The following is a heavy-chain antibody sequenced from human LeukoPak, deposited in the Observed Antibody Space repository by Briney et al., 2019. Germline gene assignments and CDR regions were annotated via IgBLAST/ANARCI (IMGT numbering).Heavy chain of an antibody. V-gene: IGHV1-18*01. D-gene: IGHD4-17*01. CDR3: ARDLSPRTVTTVGY. J-gene: IGHJ4*02. CDR2: ISAYNGNT. CDR1: GYTFTSYG. Sequence: ASVKVSCKASGYTFTSYGISWVRQAPGQGLEWMGWISAYNGNTNYAQKLQGRVTMTTDTSTSTAYMELRSLRSDDTAVYYCARDLSPRTVTTVGYWGQGTLLTVSS.